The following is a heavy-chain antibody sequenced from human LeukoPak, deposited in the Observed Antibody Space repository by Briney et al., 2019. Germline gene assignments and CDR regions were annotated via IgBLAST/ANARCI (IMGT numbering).Heavy chain of an antibody. Sequence: SETLSLTCTVSGGSISSYYWSWVRQPAGKGLEWIGRIYASGNTNYNPSLKGRVTMTVDTSKNQFSLKLSSVTAADTAVYYCARDGYGDNRGYFDYWGQGTLVTVSS. D-gene: IGHD4-17*01. CDR1: GGSISSYY. V-gene: IGHV4-4*07. J-gene: IGHJ4*02. CDR2: IYASGNT. CDR3: ARDGYGDNRGYFDY.